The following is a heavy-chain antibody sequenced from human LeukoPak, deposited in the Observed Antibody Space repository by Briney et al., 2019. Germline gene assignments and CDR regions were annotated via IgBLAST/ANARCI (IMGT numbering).Heavy chain of an antibody. V-gene: IGHV4-39*01. D-gene: IGHD6-6*01. J-gene: IGHJ4*02. CDR2: IYYSGST. Sequence: SETLSLTCTVSGGSISSSSYYWGWIRQPPGKGLEWIGSIYYSGSTYYNPSLKSRVTISVDTSNNQFSLNLSSVTAADTAVYYCARQADDSSSSLVYFDYWGQGTLVTVSS. CDR1: GGSISSSSYY. CDR3: ARQADDSSSSLVYFDY.